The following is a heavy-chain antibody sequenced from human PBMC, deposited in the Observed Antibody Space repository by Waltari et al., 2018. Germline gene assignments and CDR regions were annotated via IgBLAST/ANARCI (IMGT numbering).Heavy chain of an antibody. Sequence: QVQLVESGGGVVQPGRSLRLSCAASGFTFSSYAMHWVRQAPGKGLEWVAVISYGGSNKYYADSVKDRFTISRDNSKNTLYLQMNSLRAEDTAVYYCARDQSIAAAGTLDYWGQGTLVTVSS. J-gene: IGHJ4*02. CDR1: GFTFSSYA. D-gene: IGHD6-13*01. CDR3: ARDQSIAAAGTLDY. V-gene: IGHV3-30-3*01. CDR2: ISYGGSNK.